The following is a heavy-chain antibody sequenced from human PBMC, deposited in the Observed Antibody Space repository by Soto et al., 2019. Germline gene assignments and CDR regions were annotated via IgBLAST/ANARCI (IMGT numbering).Heavy chain of an antibody. J-gene: IGHJ6*02. CDR1: GYRFTNYW. V-gene: IGHV5-51*01. D-gene: IGHD2-8*02. Sequence: PGESLKISCKGSGYRFTNYWIAWVRQMPGKGLEWMGIIYPGDSNTKYSPSFQGQVTISADKSITTAYLQWSSLKASDTAIYYCSCTLRGGVRYDYYGMDVWGQGTMVTVSS. CDR3: SCTLRGGVRYDYYGMDV. CDR2: IYPGDSNT.